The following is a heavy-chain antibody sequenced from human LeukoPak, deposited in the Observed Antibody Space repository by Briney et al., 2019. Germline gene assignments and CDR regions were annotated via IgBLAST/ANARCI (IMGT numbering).Heavy chain of an antibody. D-gene: IGHD2-15*01. J-gene: IGHJ4*02. CDR2: ISGSGGST. CDR1: GFTFISYA. Sequence: GRSLTLSCAASGFTFISYAMSWVRHAPGKGREWVSAISGSGGSTYYPDSVKGRFTISRDNSKNSLYLQMNSLSAEDTAVYYCAKEGLGYCSGGSCYSLIGISSYYFDYWGQGTLVTVSS. V-gene: IGHV3-23*01. CDR3: AKEGLGYCSGGSCYSLIGISSYYFDY.